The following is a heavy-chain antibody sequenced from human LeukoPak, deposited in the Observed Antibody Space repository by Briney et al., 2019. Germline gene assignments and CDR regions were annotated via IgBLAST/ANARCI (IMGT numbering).Heavy chain of an antibody. CDR2: IKQDGSEK. Sequence: GGSLRLSCAASGFTFSSYWMSWVRQAPGKGLEWVASIKQDGSEKYYVDSVKGRFTISRDNAKNSLYLQMNSLRAEDTAVYYCARNLYMVDDAFDIWGQGTMVTVSS. CDR1: GFTFSSYW. CDR3: ARNLYMVDDAFDI. J-gene: IGHJ3*02. V-gene: IGHV3-7*01. D-gene: IGHD3-10*01.